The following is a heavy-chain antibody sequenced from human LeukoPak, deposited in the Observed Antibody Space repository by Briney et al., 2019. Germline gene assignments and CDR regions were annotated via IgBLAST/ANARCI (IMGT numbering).Heavy chain of an antibody. CDR1: GGSISSHY. Sequence: SETLSLTCTVSGGSISSHYWSWIRQPPGKGLEWIGYIYSSGSTNYNPSLKSRVTISADTSKKQFSLRLSSVTAADTAVYFCARDPRRRDGYNYDAWGQGTLVTVSS. J-gene: IGHJ5*02. CDR2: IYSSGST. V-gene: IGHV4-59*11. CDR3: ARDPRRRDGYNYDA. D-gene: IGHD5-24*01.